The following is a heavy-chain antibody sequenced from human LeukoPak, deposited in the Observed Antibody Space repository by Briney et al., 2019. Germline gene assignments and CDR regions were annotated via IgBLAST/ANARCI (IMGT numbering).Heavy chain of an antibody. D-gene: IGHD2-2*01. CDR3: ARAIDCSSTSCFSRVVNT. J-gene: IGHJ5*02. V-gene: IGHV1-69*05. CDR2: IIPIFGTA. CDR1: GGTFCSYA. Sequence: SVKVSCKASGGTFCSYAISWVRQAPGQGLEWMGRIIPIFGTANYAQKFQGRVTITTDESTSTAYMELSSLRSEDTAVYYCARAIDCSSTSCFSRVVNTWGQGTLVTVSS.